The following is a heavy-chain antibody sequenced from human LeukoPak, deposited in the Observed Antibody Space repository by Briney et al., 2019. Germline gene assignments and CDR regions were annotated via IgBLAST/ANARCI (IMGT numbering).Heavy chain of an antibody. CDR1: GFTFSSYA. CDR2: ISGGGGYT. V-gene: IGHV3-23*01. CDR3: TTVIVGGGY. Sequence: GGSLRLSCAASGFTFSSYAMSWVRQAPGKGLEWVSAISGGGGYTYYADSVKDRFTISRDNSKNTLWLQMNSLKAEDTALYYCTTVIVGGGYWGPGTLVTVSS. J-gene: IGHJ4*02. D-gene: IGHD1-26*01.